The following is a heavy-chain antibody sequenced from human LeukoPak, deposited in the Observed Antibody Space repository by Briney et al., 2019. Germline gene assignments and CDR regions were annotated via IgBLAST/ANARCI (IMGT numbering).Heavy chain of an antibody. CDR2: IIPIFGTA. J-gene: IGHJ4*02. Sequence: ASVKVSCKASGGTFSSYAIRWVRQAPGQGLEWMGVIIPIFGTANYEQKFQGRVTITADEYTITAYMEQSSLRSEDTAVYYCARDSTYYDILTGYYNRNPSDYWGQGTLVTVSS. V-gene: IGHV1-69*01. CDR1: GGTFSSYA. CDR3: ARDSTYYDILTGYYNRNPSDY. D-gene: IGHD3-9*01.